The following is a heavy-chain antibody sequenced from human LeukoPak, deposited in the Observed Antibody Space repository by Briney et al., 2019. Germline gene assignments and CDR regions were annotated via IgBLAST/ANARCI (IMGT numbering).Heavy chain of an antibody. D-gene: IGHD3-10*01. CDR2: ISYDGSNK. V-gene: IGHV3-30-3*01. J-gene: IGHJ6*02. CDR3: AREIEFMDV. CDR1: GFTFSSYA. Sequence: GGSLRLSCAASGFTFSSYAMHWVRQAPGKGLEWVAVISYDGSNKYYADSVKGRFTISRDNSKNTLYLQMNSLRAEDTAVYYCAREIEFMDVWGQGTTVTVSS.